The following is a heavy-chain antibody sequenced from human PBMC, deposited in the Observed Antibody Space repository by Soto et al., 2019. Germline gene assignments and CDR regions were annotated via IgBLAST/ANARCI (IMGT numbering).Heavy chain of an antibody. CDR3: ARHKYYYDSSGYYRWFDP. J-gene: IGHJ5*02. CDR2: FFYSGIT. V-gene: IGHV4-39*01. D-gene: IGHD3-22*01. Sequence: SETLSLTCTVSGGSISSSSYYWGWIRQPPGKGLEWIVCFFYSGITYYNPSLKSRVTISVDTSKNHFSLKLSSVTAVDTAVYYCARHKYYYDSSGYYRWFDPWGRGTLVTVSS. CDR1: GGSISSSSYY.